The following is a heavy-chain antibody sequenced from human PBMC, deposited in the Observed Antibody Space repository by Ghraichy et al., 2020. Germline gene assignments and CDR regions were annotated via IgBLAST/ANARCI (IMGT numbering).Heavy chain of an antibody. CDR2: IKQDGSEK. CDR3: ARDQNTIFGVANPGY. Sequence: GESLNISCAASGFTFSSYWMSWVRQAPGKGLEWVANIKQDGSEKYYVDSVKGRFTISRDNAKNSLYLQMNSLRAEDTAVYYCARDQNTIFGVANPGYWGQGTLVTVSS. V-gene: IGHV3-7*01. CDR1: GFTFSSYW. D-gene: IGHD3-3*01. J-gene: IGHJ4*02.